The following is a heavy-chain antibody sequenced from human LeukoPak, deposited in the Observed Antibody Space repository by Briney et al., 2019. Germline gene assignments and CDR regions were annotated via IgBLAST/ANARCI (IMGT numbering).Heavy chain of an antibody. CDR3: ARDVMDYDFWSGPTGAAFDI. D-gene: IGHD3-3*01. CDR1: GYTFTSYD. CDR2: MNPNSGNT. V-gene: IGHV1-8*01. J-gene: IGHJ3*02. Sequence: GASVKVSCKASGYTFTSYDINWVRQATGQGLEWMGWMNPNSGNTGYAQKFQGRVTMTRNTSISTAYMELSSLRSEDTAVYYCARDVMDYDFWSGPTGAAFDIWGQGTMVTVSS.